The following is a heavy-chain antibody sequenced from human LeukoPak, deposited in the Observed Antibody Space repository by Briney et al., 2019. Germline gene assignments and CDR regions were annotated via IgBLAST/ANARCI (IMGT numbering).Heavy chain of an antibody. V-gene: IGHV3-21*01. J-gene: IGHJ6*02. CDR2: ISSTSSYI. D-gene: IGHD6-13*01. CDR1: GFTVSSNY. Sequence: GGSLRLSCAASGFTVSSNYMSWVRQAPGKGLEWVSSISSTSSYIYFADSVKGRFTISRDNGKDVVSLQMNSLRAEDTAVYYCARGVYWQQEHYGMDVWGQGTTVTVSS. CDR3: ARGVYWQQEHYGMDV.